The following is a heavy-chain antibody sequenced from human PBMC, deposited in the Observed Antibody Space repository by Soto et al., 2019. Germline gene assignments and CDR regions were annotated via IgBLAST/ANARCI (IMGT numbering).Heavy chain of an antibody. Sequence: ASVKVSCKASGYTFTGYYMHWVRQAPGQGLEWMGWINPNSGGTNYAQKFQGWVTMTRDTSISTAYMELSRLRSDDTAVYYCARGRGGYGSPMDVWGQGTTVTVSS. D-gene: IGHD3-10*01. CDR2: INPNSGGT. CDR3: ARGRGGYGSPMDV. CDR1: GYTFTGYY. J-gene: IGHJ6*02. V-gene: IGHV1-2*04.